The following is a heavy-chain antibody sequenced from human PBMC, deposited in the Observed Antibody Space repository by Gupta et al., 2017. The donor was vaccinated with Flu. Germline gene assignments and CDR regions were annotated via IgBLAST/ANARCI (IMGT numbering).Heavy chain of an antibody. D-gene: IGHD2-8*02. CDR1: GYSISSGYY. CDR3: GADTDGWTQDV. CDR2: MYHSRSP. Sequence: QVQLQESGPGLVKPSETLSLTCTVSGYSISSGYYWGWIRQPPGKGLEWIGSMYHSRSPHYNPSLKSRVAIAVDTAKTQFAMGMTSVTATDTTVYYDGADTDGWTQDVGGHGTMVTV. V-gene: IGHV4-38-2*02. J-gene: IGHJ6*02.